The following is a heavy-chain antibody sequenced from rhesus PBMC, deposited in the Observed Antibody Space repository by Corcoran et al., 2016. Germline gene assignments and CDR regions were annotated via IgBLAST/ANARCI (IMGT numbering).Heavy chain of an antibody. CDR1: GYSFTTVG. CDR3: VRYGGYSNYVWYFDL. V-gene: IGHV7-193*02. D-gene: IGHD4-23*01. CDR2: QNTSTGNP. Sequence: QVQLVQSGPEVKQPGASVKFSCKASGYSFTTVGMNWVRQAPGQGLEWMGWQNTSTGNPTAAQGFTERFVFSLDTSVSTVYLQINSLRGEDTAVYYCVRYGGYSNYVWYFDLWGPGTPITISS. J-gene: IGHJ2*01.